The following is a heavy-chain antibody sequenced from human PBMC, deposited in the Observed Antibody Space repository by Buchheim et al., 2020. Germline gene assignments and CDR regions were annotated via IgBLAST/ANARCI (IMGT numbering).Heavy chain of an antibody. V-gene: IGHV3-7*04. CDR3: ARGIYDFWSGYYTLGYYYYYYGMDV. CDR2: IKQDGSEK. CDR1: GFTFSSYW. Sequence: EVQLVESGGGLVQPGGSLRLSCAASGFTFSSYWMSWVRQAPGKGLEWVANIKQDGSEKYYVDSVKGRFTISRDNAKNSLYLQMNSLRAEDTAVYYCARGIYDFWSGYYTLGYYYYYYGMDVWGQGTT. J-gene: IGHJ6*02. D-gene: IGHD3-3*01.